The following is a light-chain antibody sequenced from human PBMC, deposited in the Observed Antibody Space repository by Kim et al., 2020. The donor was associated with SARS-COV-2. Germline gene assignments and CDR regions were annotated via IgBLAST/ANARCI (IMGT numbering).Light chain of an antibody. J-gene: IGLJ3*02. Sequence: SYELTQPPSMSVAPGKTATITCEGDNIRTRSVHWYQHQPGQAPVVVIYYDSDRPSGIPERFSASNSGNTATLTISRVEAGDGADYYCQVWDSRSETQVFGGGTKLTVL. CDR3: QVWDSRSETQV. CDR2: YDS. V-gene: IGLV3-21*01. CDR1: NIRTRS.